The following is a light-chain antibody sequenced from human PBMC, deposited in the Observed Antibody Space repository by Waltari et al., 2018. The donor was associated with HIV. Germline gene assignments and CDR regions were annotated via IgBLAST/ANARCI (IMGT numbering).Light chain of an antibody. Sequence: IVMTQSPLSLSVTPGQPASISCKSSQSLLHSDGKTYLYWYFQKPGHPPKIMIYEGSKRFAGGPDRFSGSGSGTDFTLTSSRVETEDVGIYYCMQSLQVPAITFGQGTRLEIK. J-gene: IGKJ5*01. V-gene: IGKV2D-29*01. CDR2: EGS. CDR3: MQSLQVPAIT. CDR1: QSLLHSDGKTY.